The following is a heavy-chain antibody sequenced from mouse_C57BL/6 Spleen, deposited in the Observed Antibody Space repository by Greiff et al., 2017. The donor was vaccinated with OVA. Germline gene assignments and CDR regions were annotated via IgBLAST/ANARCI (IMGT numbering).Heavy chain of an antibody. CDR2: IYPGSGST. D-gene: IGHD1-1*01. CDR1: GYTFTSYW. CDR3: ARGGFVFILDAMDY. J-gene: IGHJ4*01. V-gene: IGHV1-55*01. Sequence: QVQLQQSGAELVKPGASVKMSCKASGYTFTSYWITWVKQRPGQGLEWIGDIYPGSGSTNYNETFKSKATLTVDTSSSTAYMQLSSLTSEDSAVYYWARGGFVFILDAMDYWGQGTSVTVSS.